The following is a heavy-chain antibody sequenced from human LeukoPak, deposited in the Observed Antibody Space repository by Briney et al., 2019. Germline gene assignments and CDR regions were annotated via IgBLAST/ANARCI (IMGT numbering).Heavy chain of an antibody. J-gene: IGHJ4*02. Sequence: SETLSLTCTVSGGSISSSNFYWGWIRQPPGKGLEWIGSIFSSGSTYYNPSLKSRVTISVDTSKNQFSLKLSSVTAADTAVYHCARLSPGTTLDWGQGTLITISS. D-gene: IGHD1-7*01. CDR1: GGSISSSNFY. CDR3: ARLSPGTTLD. CDR2: IFSSGST. V-gene: IGHV4-39*01.